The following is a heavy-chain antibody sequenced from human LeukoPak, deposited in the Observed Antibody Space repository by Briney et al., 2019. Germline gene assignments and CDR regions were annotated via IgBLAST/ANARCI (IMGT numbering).Heavy chain of an antibody. CDR1: GGSFSGYY. J-gene: IGHJ3*02. CDR2: MNHSGST. V-gene: IGHV4-34*01. CDR3: AKSNGYGLIDI. D-gene: IGHD3-22*01. Sequence: PSETLSLTCAVYGGSFSGYYWSWTRQPPGKGLEWIGEMNHSGSTNYNPSLKSRVTISVDTSKNQFSLKLNSVTAADTAVYYCAKSNGYGLIDIWGQGTMVTVSS.